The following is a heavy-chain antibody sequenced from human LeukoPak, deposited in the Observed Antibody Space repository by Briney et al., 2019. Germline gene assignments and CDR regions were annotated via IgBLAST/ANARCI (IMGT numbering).Heavy chain of an antibody. CDR2: FSLDSDNV. J-gene: IGHJ6*02. V-gene: IGHV3-9*01. D-gene: IGHD2-2*03. Sequence: SGGSPRLSCGASGFTFHEKYAMHWVRQAPGKGLEWVSGFSLDSDNVGYADSVRGRFTVSRDRAKNSLYLQMNYLRPEDTALYFCTKDMDPGGINVWGQGTTVIVSS. CDR3: TKDMDPGGINV. CDR1: GFTFHEKYA.